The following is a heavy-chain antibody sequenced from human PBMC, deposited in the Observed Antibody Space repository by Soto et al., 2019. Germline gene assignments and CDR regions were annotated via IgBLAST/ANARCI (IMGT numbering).Heavy chain of an antibody. J-gene: IGHJ5*02. V-gene: IGHV1-18*01. CDR2: ISAYNGNT. CDR1: GYTFTSYG. D-gene: IGHD1-1*01. CDR3: ARTPRTAPRRWFDP. Sequence: ASVKASCKASGYTFTSYGISWVRQAPGQGLEWMGWISAYNGNTNYAQKLQGRVTMTTDTSTSTAYMELRSLRSDDTAVYYCARTPRTAPRRWFDPWGQGTLVTVSS.